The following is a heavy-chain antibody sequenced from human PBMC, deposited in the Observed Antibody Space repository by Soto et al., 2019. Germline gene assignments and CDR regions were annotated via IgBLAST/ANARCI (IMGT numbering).Heavy chain of an antibody. V-gene: IGHV4-31*03. Sequence: QVQLQESGPGLVKPSQTLSLTCTVSGGSISSGGYYWSWIRQHPGKGLEWIGYICYSGSTYYNPSLKSRVTISVDTSKNQFSLKLSSVTAADTAVYYCARSSYDSSGYYYGWFDPWGQGTLVTVSS. CDR2: ICYSGST. J-gene: IGHJ5*02. D-gene: IGHD3-22*01. CDR3: ARSSYDSSGYYYGWFDP. CDR1: GGSISSGGYY.